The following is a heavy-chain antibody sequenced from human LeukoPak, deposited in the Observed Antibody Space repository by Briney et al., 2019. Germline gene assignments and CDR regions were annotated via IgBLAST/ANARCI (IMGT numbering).Heavy chain of an antibody. CDR3: ARNFHGVAVAGLDAFDI. Sequence: GASVKVSCKPSGYSFTTYYIHWVRQAPGQGLEWMGIINPSGGSTTYTQKVQGRVATTRDTSTSTVYMELSSLRSEDTAVYYCARNFHGVAVAGLDAFDIWGQGTMVTVSS. J-gene: IGHJ3*02. CDR1: GYSFTTYY. CDR2: INPSGGST. D-gene: IGHD6-19*01. V-gene: IGHV1-46*01.